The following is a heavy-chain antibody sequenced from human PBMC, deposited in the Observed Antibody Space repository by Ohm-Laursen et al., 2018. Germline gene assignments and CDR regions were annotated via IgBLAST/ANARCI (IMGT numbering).Heavy chain of an antibody. Sequence: GTLSLTCTVSGGSISSYYWSWIRQPAGKGLEWIGRIYTSGSTNYNPSLKSRVTMSVDTSKNQFSLKLSSVTAADTAVYYCARDLDGYHNAFDIWGQGTMVTVSS. CDR1: GGSISSYY. CDR2: IYTSGST. J-gene: IGHJ3*02. V-gene: IGHV4-4*07. CDR3: ARDLDGYHNAFDI. D-gene: IGHD5-24*01.